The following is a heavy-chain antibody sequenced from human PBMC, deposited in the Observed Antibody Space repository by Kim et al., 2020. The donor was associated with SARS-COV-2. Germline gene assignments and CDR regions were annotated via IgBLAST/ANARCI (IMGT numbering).Heavy chain of an antibody. CDR2: AGGRDGRT. J-gene: IGHJ5*01. CDR1: GFTFENFA. D-gene: IGHD6-13*01. CDR3: AKYSGNWF. V-gene: IGHV3-23*01. Sequence: GGSLRLSCVASGFTFENFAMSWVRRAPGKGLEWVSGAGGRDGRTYYADSVKGRFIISRDNSRNTVYLHMNSLKGDDTAIYLCAKYSGNWF.